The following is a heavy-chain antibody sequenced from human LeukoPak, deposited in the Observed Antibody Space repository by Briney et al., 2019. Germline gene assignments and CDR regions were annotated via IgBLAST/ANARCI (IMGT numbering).Heavy chain of an antibody. Sequence: GGSLRLSCAASGFTFSSYAMHWVRQAPGKGLEWVARLVYDARSDYANSVKGRFSISRDDSKNTLFLDMSNLRVEDTALYYCARDLSAAFDFWGQGVLVTVSS. CDR1: GFTFSSYA. V-gene: IGHV3-33*08. J-gene: IGHJ4*02. CDR2: LVYDARS. D-gene: IGHD6-25*01. CDR3: ARDLSAAFDF.